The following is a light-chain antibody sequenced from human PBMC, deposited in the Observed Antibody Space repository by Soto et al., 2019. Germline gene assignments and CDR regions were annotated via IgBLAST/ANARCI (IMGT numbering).Light chain of an antibody. Sequence: EIGMTQSPATLSVSPGERATLSCRASQSVSSNLAWYQQKPGQAPKLLIYGASTRPTGSPATFSGSRSGTEFNLTISRRQYEDFAFYYCQHYNNWAWTFGQGTKVELK. J-gene: IGKJ1*01. V-gene: IGKV3-15*01. CDR2: GAS. CDR1: QSVSSN. CDR3: QHYNNWAWT.